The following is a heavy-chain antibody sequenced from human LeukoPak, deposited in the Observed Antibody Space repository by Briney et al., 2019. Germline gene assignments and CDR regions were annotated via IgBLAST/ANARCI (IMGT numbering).Heavy chain of an antibody. V-gene: IGHV5-51*01. CDR1: GYNFRKQW. CDR2: IYPGDSET. D-gene: IGHD1-26*01. J-gene: IGHJ6*02. CDR3: ARVWYSDYGMDV. Sequence: GESLKISCKAVGYNFRKQWIAWARQMPGKGLEWMGFIYPGDSETKYSPSVQGLVTISADTSVSTSYVQWSSLTASDSGTYYCARVWYSDYGMDVWGQGTTVIVSS.